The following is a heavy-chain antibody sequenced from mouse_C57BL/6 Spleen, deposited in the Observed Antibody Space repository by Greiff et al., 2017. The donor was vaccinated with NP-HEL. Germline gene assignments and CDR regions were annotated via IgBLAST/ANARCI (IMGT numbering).Heavy chain of an antibody. CDR3: ARHYGNYVWYFDV. V-gene: IGHV1-55*01. Sequence: QVQLQQPGAELVKPGASVKMSCKASGYTFTSYWITWVKQRPGQGLEWIGDIYPGSGSTNYNEKFKSKATLTVDTSSSTAYMQLSSLTSDDSAVYYCARHYGNYVWYFDVWGTGTTVTVSS. CDR2: IYPGSGST. CDR1: GYTFTSYW. D-gene: IGHD2-1*01. J-gene: IGHJ1*03.